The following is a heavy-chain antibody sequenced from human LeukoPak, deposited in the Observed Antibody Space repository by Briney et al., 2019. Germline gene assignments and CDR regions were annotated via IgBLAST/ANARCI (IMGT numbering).Heavy chain of an antibody. CDR2: IYHSGST. Sequence: SETLSLTCAVSGGSISSSNWWSWVRQPPGKGLEWIGEIYHSGSTNYNPSLKSRVTISVDKSKNQFSLKLSSVTAADTAVYYCARATDGGNWMGWYFDLWGRGTLATVSS. CDR3: ARATDGGNWMGWYFDL. V-gene: IGHV4-4*02. J-gene: IGHJ2*01. CDR1: GGSISSSNW. D-gene: IGHD4-23*01.